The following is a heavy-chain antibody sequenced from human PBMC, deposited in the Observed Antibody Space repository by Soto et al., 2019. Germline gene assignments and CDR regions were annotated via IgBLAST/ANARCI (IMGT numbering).Heavy chain of an antibody. J-gene: IGHJ4*02. D-gene: IGHD2-21*02. CDR2: THHSGST. CDR1: GGSLSGNY. Sequence: PSETLSLTCAVYGGSLSGNYWGWIRQPPGKGLEWIGETHHSGSTAYNPSLKSRVTIPVDTSRNQFSLKLNSVTAADTAVYYCARTTAAIHLNYWSQGTLVTVSS. V-gene: IGHV4-34*01. CDR3: ARTTAAIHLNY.